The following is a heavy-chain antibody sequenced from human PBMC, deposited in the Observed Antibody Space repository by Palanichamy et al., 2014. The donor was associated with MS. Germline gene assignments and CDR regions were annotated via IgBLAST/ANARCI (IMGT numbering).Heavy chain of an antibody. Sequence: EVQLVESGGGLVKPGGSLRLSCAASGFTFSSYTMNWVRHAPGKGLEWVSFISSGSTYIYYADSVKGRFTISRDNAKNSLYLQMNSLRAEDTAVYHCARDQDPQTTVTPLDYWGQGTLVAVSS. J-gene: IGHJ4*02. V-gene: IGHV3-21*01. CDR1: GFTFSSYT. D-gene: IGHD4-17*01. CDR3: ARDQDPQTTVTPLDY. CDR2: ISSGSTYI.